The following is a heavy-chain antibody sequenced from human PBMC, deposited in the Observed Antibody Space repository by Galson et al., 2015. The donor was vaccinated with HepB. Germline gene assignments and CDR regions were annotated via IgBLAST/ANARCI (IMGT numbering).Heavy chain of an antibody. V-gene: IGHV1-69*13. Sequence: SVKVSCKASGGTFSSYAISWVRQAPGQGLEWMGGIIPIFGTANYAQKFQGRVTITADESTSTAYMELSSLRSEDTAVYYCARDVPRIAARPSWFDPWGQGTLVTVSS. CDR1: GGTFSSYA. D-gene: IGHD6-6*01. J-gene: IGHJ5*02. CDR2: IIPIFGTA. CDR3: ARDVPRIAARPSWFDP.